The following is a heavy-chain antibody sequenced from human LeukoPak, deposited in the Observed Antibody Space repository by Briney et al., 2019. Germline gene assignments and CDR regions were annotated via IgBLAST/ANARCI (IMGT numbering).Heavy chain of an antibody. D-gene: IGHD3-9*01. CDR3: ARVNDILTGYLRLSAYYYYMDV. V-gene: IGHV1-46*01. J-gene: IGHJ6*03. Sequence: ASVKVSCKASGYTFTSYYMHWVRQAPGQGLEWMGIINPSGGSTSYAQKFQGRVTITADKSTSTAYMELSSLRSEDTAVYYCARVNDILTGYLRLSAYYYYMDVWGKGTTVTVSS. CDR2: INPSGGST. CDR1: GYTFTSYY.